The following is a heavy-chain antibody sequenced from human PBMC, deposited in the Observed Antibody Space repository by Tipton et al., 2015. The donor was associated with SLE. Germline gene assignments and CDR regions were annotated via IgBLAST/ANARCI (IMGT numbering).Heavy chain of an antibody. J-gene: IGHJ6*02. V-gene: IGHV6-1*01. Sequence: GLVKPSETLSLTCAISGDSVSTDSAAWNWIRQSPSTGLEWLGRTYYRSKWYSDYAVSMKSRISINADTSKNQFSLQLNSVTPEDTALYYCARSDNYYGIDVWGQGTTVTVSS. D-gene: IGHD5-24*01. CDR1: GDSVSTDSAA. CDR2: TYYRSKWYS. CDR3: ARSDNYYGIDV.